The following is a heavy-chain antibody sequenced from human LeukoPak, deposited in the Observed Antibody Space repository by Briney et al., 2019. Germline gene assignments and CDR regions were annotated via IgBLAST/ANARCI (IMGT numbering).Heavy chain of an antibody. CDR1: GFTFSSYS. D-gene: IGHD3-16*02. Sequence: GGSLRLSCAASGFTFSSYSMNWVRQAPGKGLEWVSYISSSSSTIYYADSVKGRFTISRDNSKNTLYLQMNSLRAEDTAVYYCAKGDTTYYDYVWGSYRSYYFDYWGQGTLVTVSS. J-gene: IGHJ4*02. V-gene: IGHV3-48*01. CDR2: ISSSSSTI. CDR3: AKGDTTYYDYVWGSYRSYYFDY.